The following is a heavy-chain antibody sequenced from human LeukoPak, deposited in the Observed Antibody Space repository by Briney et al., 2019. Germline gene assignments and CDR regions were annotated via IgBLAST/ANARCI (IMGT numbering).Heavy chain of an antibody. D-gene: IGHD1-26*01. V-gene: IGHV5-51*01. Sequence: GESLKISCQGSGYSFTNYWIAWVCQMPGKGLEWMGIIYPGDSDTRYSPSFQGRVTISADKSISTAYLQWSSLKASDTAMYYCARRGTSYTAYYFDSWGQGTLVTVSS. CDR1: GYSFTNYW. CDR2: IYPGDSDT. CDR3: ARRGTSYTAYYFDS. J-gene: IGHJ4*02.